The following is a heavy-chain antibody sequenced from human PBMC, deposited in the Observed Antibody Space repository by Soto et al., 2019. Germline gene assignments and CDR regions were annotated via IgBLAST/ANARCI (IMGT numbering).Heavy chain of an antibody. CDR2: ISGSGGST. CDR1: GVTFSSYA. D-gene: IGHD3-10*02. J-gene: IGHJ6*02. Sequence: GGSLRLACAASGVTFSSYAMRWVRQAPGKGLEWVSAISGSGGSTYYADSVKGRFTISRDNSNNTLYLQMNSLRAEDTAVYSCAKEGCSGSYYKIYTYGMDVWGQGTTVTVSS. V-gene: IGHV3-23*01. CDR3: AKEGCSGSYYKIYTYGMDV.